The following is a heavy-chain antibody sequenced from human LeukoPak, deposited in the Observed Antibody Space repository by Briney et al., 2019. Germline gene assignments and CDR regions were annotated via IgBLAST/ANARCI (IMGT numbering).Heavy chain of an antibody. CDR1: GGSVSSGSYY. J-gene: IGHJ6*02. D-gene: IGHD5-18*01. CDR2: ISYSGST. Sequence: SETLSLTCTVSGGSVSSGSYYWSWIRQPPGKGLEWIGYISYSGSTNYNPSLKSRVTISIDTSKNQSSLKLNSVTAADTAVYYCARGSWIQLWVYYGMDVWGQGTTVTVSS. CDR3: ARGSWIQLWVYYGMDV. V-gene: IGHV4-61*01.